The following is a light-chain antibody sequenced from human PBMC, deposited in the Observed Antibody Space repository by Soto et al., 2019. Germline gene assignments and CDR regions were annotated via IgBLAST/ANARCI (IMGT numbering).Light chain of an antibody. CDR3: QQYNTYPLT. CDR1: QRISTW. V-gene: IGKV1-5*03. J-gene: IGKJ4*01. Sequence: DIQMTQSPSTLSASVGDRVTITCRASQRISTWLAWYQQKPGKAPKLLIYKASSLEGGVPSRFSGSGSGTEFNITISSLQPDDFAPYYCQQYNTYPLTFGGGTTVEIK. CDR2: KAS.